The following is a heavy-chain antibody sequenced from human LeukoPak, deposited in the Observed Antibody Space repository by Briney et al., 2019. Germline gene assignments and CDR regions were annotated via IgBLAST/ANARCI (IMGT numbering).Heavy chain of an antibody. V-gene: IGHV4-59*13. Sequence: SETLSLTCTVSGASIASYYWTWIRQPPGKGLEWIGYIYYSGTTNYNPSLKGRVTISVDTSKNQFSLKLSSVTAADTAVYYCARVSPPYGDYIDYWGQGTLVTVSS. D-gene: IGHD4-17*01. CDR1: GASIASYY. CDR3: ARVSPPYGDYIDY. J-gene: IGHJ4*02. CDR2: IYYSGTT.